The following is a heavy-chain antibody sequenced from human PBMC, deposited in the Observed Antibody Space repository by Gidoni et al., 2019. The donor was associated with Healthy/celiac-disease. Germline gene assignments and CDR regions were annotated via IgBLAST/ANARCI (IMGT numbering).Heavy chain of an antibody. D-gene: IGHD3-10*01. J-gene: IGHJ6*02. V-gene: IGHV4-34*01. CDR2: INHSGST. Sequence: QVQLQQWGAGLLKPSETLSLTCAVYGGSFSGYYWSWIRQPPGKGLEWIGEINHSGSTNYNPSLKSRVTISVDTSKNQFSLKLSSVTAADTAVFYCARSMVRGVTIYYYDYGMDVWGQGTTVTVSS. CDR3: ARSMVRGVTIYYYDYGMDV. CDR1: GGSFSGYY.